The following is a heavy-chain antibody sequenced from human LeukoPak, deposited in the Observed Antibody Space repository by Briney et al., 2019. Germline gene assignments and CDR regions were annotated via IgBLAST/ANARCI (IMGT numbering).Heavy chain of an antibody. Sequence: QPAESLRLSCAVSGFIFSNYWMHWIRQAPGKGLVWVSRVNNDGSSTTYADSVNGRSTTSRDNAKNTLYLQMNRLRAEDTAVYYCAKGGLRVTDNWGQGTLVTVSS. CDR2: VNNDGSST. J-gene: IGHJ4*02. D-gene: IGHD5/OR15-5a*01. CDR3: AKGGLRVTDN. CDR1: GFIFSNYW. V-gene: IGHV3-74*03.